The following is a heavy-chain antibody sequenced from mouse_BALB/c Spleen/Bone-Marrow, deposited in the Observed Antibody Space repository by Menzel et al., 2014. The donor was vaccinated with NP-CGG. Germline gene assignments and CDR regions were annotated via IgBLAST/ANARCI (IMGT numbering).Heavy chain of an antibody. CDR2: IRNKANGYTI. V-gene: IGHV7-3*02. D-gene: IGHD2-1*01. CDR1: GFTFTDYY. Sequence: DVQLVESGGGLVLPGGSLRLSCTTSGFTFTDYYMSWVRQPPGKALEWLVFIRNKANGYTIEYSASVKGRFTISRDNSQNILYLQMNALRAEDSATYYCARDYYLAYWGQGTLVTVSA. J-gene: IGHJ3*01. CDR3: ARDYYLAY.